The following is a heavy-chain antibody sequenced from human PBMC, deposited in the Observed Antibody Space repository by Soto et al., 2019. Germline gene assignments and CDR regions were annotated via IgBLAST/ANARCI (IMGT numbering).Heavy chain of an antibody. D-gene: IGHD3-22*01. CDR2: IYYSGRT. CDR1: GGSISSVDYY. Sequence: QVQLQESGPGLVKPSQTLSLTCTVSGGSISSVDYYWSWIRQPPVKGLEWIGYIYYSGRTYHNPSLKSRVTITVDTSKNQFSLKLRSVTAADTAVYYCASYTYYYDSSGYFTYFDYWGQGTLVTVSS. V-gene: IGHV4-30-4*01. CDR3: ASYTYYYDSSGYFTYFDY. J-gene: IGHJ4*02.